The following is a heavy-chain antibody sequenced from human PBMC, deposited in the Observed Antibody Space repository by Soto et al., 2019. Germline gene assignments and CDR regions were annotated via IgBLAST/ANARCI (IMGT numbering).Heavy chain of an antibody. CDR1: GFSLSTSGVG. CDR3: AHSLFRGSYFFDY. V-gene: IGHV2-5*01. D-gene: IGHD1-26*01. CDR2: IYWNDDE. Sequence: KESGPTLVNPTQTLTLTCAFSGFSLSTSGVGVGWIRQPPGKALEWLALIYWNDDEHYRPSLRNRLSITKDTSKNQVVLKMTNMDPMDTATYFCAHSLFRGSYFFDYWGQGALVTVSS. J-gene: IGHJ4*02.